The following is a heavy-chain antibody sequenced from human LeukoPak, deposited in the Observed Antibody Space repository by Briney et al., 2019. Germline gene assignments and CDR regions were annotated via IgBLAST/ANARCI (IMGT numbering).Heavy chain of an antibody. V-gene: IGHV3-48*02. CDR3: AFRPLGDCSSSTCYAFDY. J-gene: IGHJ4*02. Sequence: GGSLRLSCAVSGFTFSYYSMNWVPQAPGKGLEWVSYVSSSGSTTYYADSVKGRFTVSRDNAKNSLYLQMNSLRDEDTAVYYCAFRPLGDCSSSTCYAFDYWGRGTLVTVSS. D-gene: IGHD2-2*01. CDR1: GFTFSYYS. CDR2: VSSSGSTT.